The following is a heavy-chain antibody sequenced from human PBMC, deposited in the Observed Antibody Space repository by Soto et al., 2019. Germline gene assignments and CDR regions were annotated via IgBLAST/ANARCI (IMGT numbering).Heavy chain of an antibody. CDR1: GFTFSSFG. CDR3: AKPTVPFGRAAVAGPFEH. Sequence: SLRLSCAASGFTFSSFGMYWVRQAPGKGLEWVAVISYDGANKYYADSVKGRFTISRDNSKNTLYLQMNSLRVEDTAVFYCAKPTVPFGRAAVAGPFEHWGQGTLVTVSS. V-gene: IGHV3-30*18. CDR2: ISYDGANK. J-gene: IGHJ4*02. D-gene: IGHD6-19*01.